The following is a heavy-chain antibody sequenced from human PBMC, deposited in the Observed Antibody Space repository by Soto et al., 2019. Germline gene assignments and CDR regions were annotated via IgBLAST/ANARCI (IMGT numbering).Heavy chain of an antibody. CDR2: IYYSGST. J-gene: IGHJ4*02. CDR3: ARRYGGNSGDY. CDR1: GGSITSGGYY. Sequence: QVQLQQSGPGLVKPSQTLSLTCTVSGGSITSGGYYWSWIRQHPGKGLEWIGYIYYSGSTYYNPSLKSRVTISVDTSKTQFALKLSTVTAADTAVYYCARRYGGNSGDYWGQGTLVTVSS. V-gene: IGHV4-31*03. D-gene: IGHD2-21*02.